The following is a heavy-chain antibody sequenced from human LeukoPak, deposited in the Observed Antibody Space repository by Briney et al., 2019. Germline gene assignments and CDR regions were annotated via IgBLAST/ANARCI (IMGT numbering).Heavy chain of an antibody. V-gene: IGHV3-7*01. CDR1: GITLRTSW. CDR2: MNGDETSV. Sequence: GGYPRLSCAAPGITLRTSWLTWLRQAPGKGLEWVASMNGDETSVNSAGSVWGRFTISRDNSKNSFFLQMNSLRVEDPAIYYCATDRGYTTFDIWGQGTKVSVSS. J-gene: IGHJ4*02. CDR3: ATDRGYTTFDI. D-gene: IGHD3-9*01.